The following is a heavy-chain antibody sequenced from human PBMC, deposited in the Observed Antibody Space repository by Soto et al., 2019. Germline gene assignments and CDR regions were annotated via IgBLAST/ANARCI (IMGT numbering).Heavy chain of an antibody. CDR2: INAGNGNT. Sequence: ASVKVSCKASGYTFTSYGISWVRQAPGQGLEWMGWINAGNGNTKYSQKFQGRVTITRDTSASTAYMELSSLRSEDTAVYYCARDRGLRYFNWLSHYNWFDPWGQGTLVTVSS. D-gene: IGHD3-9*01. CDR3: ARDRGLRYFNWLSHYNWFDP. V-gene: IGHV1-3*01. J-gene: IGHJ5*02. CDR1: GYTFTSYG.